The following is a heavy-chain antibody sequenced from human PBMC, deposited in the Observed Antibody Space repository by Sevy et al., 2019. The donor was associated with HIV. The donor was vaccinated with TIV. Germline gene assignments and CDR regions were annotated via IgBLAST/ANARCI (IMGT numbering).Heavy chain of an antibody. CDR2: FSFDGGGI. J-gene: IGHJ4*02. Sequence: GGSLRLSCTASGFTFGKYSMSWVRQPPGKGLEWVSTFSFDGGGIKYADSVKGRFTISRDNSESSVYLQMNNLRPEDTAVYYCAREGCTKPHDYWGQGTLVTVSS. V-gene: IGHV3-23*01. CDR1: GFTFGKYS. D-gene: IGHD2-8*01. CDR3: AREGCTKPHDY.